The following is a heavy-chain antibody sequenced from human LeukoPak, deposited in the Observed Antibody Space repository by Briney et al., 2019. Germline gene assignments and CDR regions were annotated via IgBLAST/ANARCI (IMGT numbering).Heavy chain of an antibody. CDR3: ARATRNDSSRY. Sequence: SETLSLTCAVSGYSIRSYYQSGFRQPPGEGLEWGVGISDSGGRTYYTPSLKSRITISIDTSKNTLFLKMSTPTAADTAHYYCARATRNDSSRYWGQGTLVTVSS. J-gene: IGHJ4*02. CDR1: GYSIRSYY. D-gene: IGHD6-13*01. V-gene: IGHV4-38-2*01. CDR2: ISDSGGRT.